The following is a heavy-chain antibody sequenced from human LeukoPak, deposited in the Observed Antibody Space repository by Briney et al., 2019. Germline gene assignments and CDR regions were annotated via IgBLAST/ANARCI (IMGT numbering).Heavy chain of an antibody. CDR2: IYYSGST. CDR1: GGSISSSSYY. D-gene: IGHD4-23*01. J-gene: IGHJ4*02. CDR3: ARNSAQTTVVTPFDY. V-gene: IGHV4-39*07. Sequence: SETLSLTCTVSGGSISSSSYYWGWIRQPPGKGLEWIGSIYYSGSTYYNPSLKSRVTISVDTPKNQFSLKLSSVTAADTAVYYCARNSAQTTVVTPFDYWGQGTLVTVSS.